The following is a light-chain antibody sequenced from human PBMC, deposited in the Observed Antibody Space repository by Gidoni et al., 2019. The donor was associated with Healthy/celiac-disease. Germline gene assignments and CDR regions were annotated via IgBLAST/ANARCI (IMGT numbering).Light chain of an antibody. CDR2: LGS. Sequence: DIVMTQSPLSLPVTPGEPASISCRSSQSLLHSNGYNYLDWYLQKPGQSPQLLIYLGSNRASGVPDRFSGSGSGTDFTLKISRVEAEDVGVYYCMQALQTLFFTFGPGTKVEIK. CDR3: MQALQTLFFT. J-gene: IGKJ3*01. V-gene: IGKV2-28*01. CDR1: QSLLHSNGYNY.